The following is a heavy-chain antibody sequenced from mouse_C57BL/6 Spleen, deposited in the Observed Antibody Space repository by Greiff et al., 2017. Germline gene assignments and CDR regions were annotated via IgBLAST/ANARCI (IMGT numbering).Heavy chain of an antibody. V-gene: IGHV1-72*01. CDR1: GYTFTSHW. CDR3: ARDHYGSSLYFDY. Sequence: QVQLQQPGAELVKPGASVKLSCKASGYTFTSHWMHWVKRRPGRGLGWIGRIDPNGGGTKYKEKFKGKATLTVDKPSSTAYMQLSSLTSEDAAVYYCARDHYGSSLYFDYWGQGTTLTVSS. D-gene: IGHD1-1*01. CDR2: IDPNGGGT. J-gene: IGHJ2*01.